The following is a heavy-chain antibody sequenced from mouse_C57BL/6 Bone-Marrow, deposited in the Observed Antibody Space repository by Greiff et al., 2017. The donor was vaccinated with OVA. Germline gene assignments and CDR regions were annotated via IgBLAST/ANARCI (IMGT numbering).Heavy chain of an antibody. Sequence: EVMLVESGGGLVKPGGSLKLSCAASGFTFSSYAMSWVRQTPEKRLEWIATISDGGSYTYYPDNLKGRFTLPRDNATNNLYLQMSHLKSEYTEMYYCAREGGNFVHYYAMDYWGQGTSLTVSS. J-gene: IGHJ4*01. V-gene: IGHV5-4*01. CDR2: ISDGGSYT. CDR1: GFTFSSYA. D-gene: IGHD2-1*01. CDR3: AREGGNFVHYYAMDY.